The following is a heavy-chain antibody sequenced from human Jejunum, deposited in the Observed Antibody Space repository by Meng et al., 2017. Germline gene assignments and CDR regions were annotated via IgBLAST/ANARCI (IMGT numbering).Heavy chain of an antibody. Sequence: RLVSVGAGVKKPGSSVKVSCKASGGTFSSYAINWVRQAPGQGLEWMGGIIPIFGTANYAQKFQGRVTITADESTSTAYMELSSLRSEDTAVYYCARASEGSPTVTLIDYWGQGTLVTVSS. CDR3: ARASEGSPTVTLIDY. V-gene: IGHV1-69*01. J-gene: IGHJ4*02. D-gene: IGHD4-17*01. CDR1: GGTFSSYA. CDR2: IIPIFGTA.